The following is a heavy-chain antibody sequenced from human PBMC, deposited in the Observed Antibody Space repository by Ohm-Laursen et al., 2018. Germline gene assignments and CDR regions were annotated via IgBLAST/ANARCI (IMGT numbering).Heavy chain of an antibody. D-gene: IGHD3-22*01. V-gene: IGHV3-48*03. CDR3: ARVQPDPYYYDSSGYQGDY. CDR2: ISRSGSTI. CDR1: GFTFSSYE. Sequence: SLRLSCAASGFTFSSYEMNWVRQAPGKGLEWVSYISRSGSTIYYADSVKGRFTISRDNAKNSLYLQMNSLRAEDTAVYYCARVQPDPYYYDSSGYQGDYWGQGTLVTVSS. J-gene: IGHJ4*02.